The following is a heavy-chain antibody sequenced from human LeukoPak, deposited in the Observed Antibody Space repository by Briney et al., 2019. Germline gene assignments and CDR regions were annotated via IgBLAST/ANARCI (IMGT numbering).Heavy chain of an antibody. CDR3: GTGYCSSTSCYTMMDY. D-gene: IGHD2-2*02. V-gene: IGHV1-69*01. J-gene: IGHJ4*02. CDR1: GGTFSSYA. Sequence: SVKVPCTASGGTFSSYAISWVRQAPGQGLEWMGGIIPIFGTANYAQKFQGRVTITADESTSTAYMELSSLRSEDTAVYYCGTGYCSSTSCYTMMDYWGQGTLVTVSS. CDR2: IIPIFGTA.